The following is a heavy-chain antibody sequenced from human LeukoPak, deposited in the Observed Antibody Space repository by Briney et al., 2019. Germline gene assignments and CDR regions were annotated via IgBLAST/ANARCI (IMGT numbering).Heavy chain of an antibody. V-gene: IGHV1-46*01. CDR3: ARVAAEVVGVPGPIGFGWLRRDYYYMDV. CDR1: GYTFTSYY. Sequence: GASVKVSCKASGYTFTSYYMHWVRQAPGEGLEWMGIINPSGGSTSYAQKFQGRVTMTRDMSTSTVYMELSSLRSEDTAVYYCARVAAEVVGVPGPIGFGWLRRDYYYMDVWGKGTTATVSS. J-gene: IGHJ6*03. CDR2: INPSGGST. D-gene: IGHD2-2*02.